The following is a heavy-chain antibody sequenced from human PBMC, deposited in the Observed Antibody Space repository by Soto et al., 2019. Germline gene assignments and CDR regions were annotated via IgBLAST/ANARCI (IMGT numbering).Heavy chain of an antibody. D-gene: IGHD5-12*01. CDR1: GGTFSRYT. CDR2: IIPILGIA. J-gene: IGHJ4*02. Sequence: QVQLVQSGAEVKKPGSSVKVSCKASGGTFSRYTISWVRQAPGQGLEWMGRIIPILGIANYAQKFQGRVTITADKSTSTAYMELSSLRSEDTAVYYCAREPREYSGRYYFDYWGQGTLVTVSS. V-gene: IGHV1-69*08. CDR3: AREPREYSGRYYFDY.